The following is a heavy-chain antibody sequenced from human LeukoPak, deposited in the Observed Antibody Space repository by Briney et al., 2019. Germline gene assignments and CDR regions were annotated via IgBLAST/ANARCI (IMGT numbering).Heavy chain of an antibody. CDR2: IKQDGSEK. D-gene: IGHD3-9*01. J-gene: IGHJ3*02. CDR3: ARDNVRYFDWSAEDAFDI. V-gene: IGHV3-7*01. Sequence: GGSLRLSCAASEFTFSSYWMSWVRQAPGKGLEWVANIKQDGSEKYYVDSVKGRFTISRDNAKNSLYLQMNSLRAEDTAVYYCARDNVRYFDWSAEDAFDIWGQGTMVTVSS. CDR1: EFTFSSYW.